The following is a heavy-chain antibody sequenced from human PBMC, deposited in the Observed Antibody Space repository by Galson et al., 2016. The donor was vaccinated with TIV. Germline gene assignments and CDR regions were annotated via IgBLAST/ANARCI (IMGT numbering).Heavy chain of an antibody. V-gene: IGHV3-21*06. CDR3: VREKDYGCCKLYF. Sequence: SLRLSCTASGFTFSSYSMNWVRQAPGKGLEWVSSITSSSSYLYYADSVKGRFTISRDNAKNSLYLQMNSLRAEDKGVFYCVREKDYGCCKLYFWGKGVLVTFCS. J-gene: IGHJ4*02. D-gene: IGHD4-17*01. CDR1: GFTFSSYS. CDR2: ITSSSSYL.